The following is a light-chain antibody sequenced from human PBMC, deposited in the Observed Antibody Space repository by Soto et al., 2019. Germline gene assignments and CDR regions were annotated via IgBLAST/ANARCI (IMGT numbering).Light chain of an antibody. Sequence: IVLAQSPATPSVYLEETETLSWRASQSVSSNLDWYQQKPGQAPRLLIYGASTRATGIPARFSGSGSGTEFSLTISSLQSEDFAVYYCQQYSKWPLTFGQGTRLDI. CDR3: QQYSKWPLT. J-gene: IGKJ5*01. CDR2: GAS. V-gene: IGKV3-15*01. CDR1: QSVSSN.